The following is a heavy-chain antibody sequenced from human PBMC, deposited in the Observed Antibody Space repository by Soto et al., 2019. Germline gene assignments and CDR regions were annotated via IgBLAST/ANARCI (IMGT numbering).Heavy chain of an antibody. Sequence: EVQLVESGGALVQPGGSLRLSCAASGFSFSNYDMNWVRQTPVKGLEWVSYISSGSSTIYYADSVKGRFTVSRDNAKNSLYLERNSLSAEDTAVNYCARPRRSRGDIWGQGTMVTVSS. J-gene: IGHJ3*02. V-gene: IGHV3-48*01. CDR1: GFSFSNYD. CDR3: ARPRRSRGDI. CDR2: ISSGSSTI. D-gene: IGHD6-13*01.